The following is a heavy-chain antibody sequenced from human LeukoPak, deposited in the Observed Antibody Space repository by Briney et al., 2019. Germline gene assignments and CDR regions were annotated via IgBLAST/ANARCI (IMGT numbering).Heavy chain of an antibody. CDR2: IRNDESNK. J-gene: IGHJ4*02. CDR1: GFTFSGYG. CDR3: AREYYDFWSGYPLDY. V-gene: IGHV3-30*02. Sequence: PGGSLRLSCAASGFTFSGYGMHWVRQAPGKGLEWVAFIRNDESNKYYADSVKGRFTISRDNSKNTLYLQMNSLRAEDTAVYYCAREYYDFWSGYPLDYWGQGTLVTVSS. D-gene: IGHD3-3*01.